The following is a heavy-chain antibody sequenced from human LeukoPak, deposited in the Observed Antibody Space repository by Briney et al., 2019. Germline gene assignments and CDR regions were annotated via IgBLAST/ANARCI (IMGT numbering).Heavy chain of an antibody. D-gene: IGHD2-8*02. J-gene: IGHJ4*02. CDR2: INYSGST. CDR3: ARQFPCTGGCHSHPDY. Sequence: PSETLSLTCTVSGDSISSGSYFWAWIREPPGEGLEWIGNINYSGSTYYNPSLKSRVTISVDTSKNHFSLKLTSVTAADTAVYFCARQFPCTGGCHSHPDYWGQGTLVTVSS. CDR1: GDSISSGSYF. V-gene: IGHV4-39*01.